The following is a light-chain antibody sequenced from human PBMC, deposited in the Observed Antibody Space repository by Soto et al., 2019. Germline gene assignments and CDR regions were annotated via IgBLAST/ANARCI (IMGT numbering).Light chain of an antibody. CDR3: QQYGSSPSIT. Sequence: EIVLTQSPDTLSLSPGERATLSCRSNRPFTRTYLTWYQQKPGQAPRLLIYGASSRATGIPDRFSGSGSGTDFTLTTSRLEPEDFAVYYCQQYGSSPSITFGQGTRLEIK. CDR1: RPFTRTY. V-gene: IGKV3-20*01. J-gene: IGKJ5*01. CDR2: GAS.